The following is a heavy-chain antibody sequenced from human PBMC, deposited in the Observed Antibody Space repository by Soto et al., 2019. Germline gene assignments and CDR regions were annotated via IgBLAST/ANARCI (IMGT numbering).Heavy chain of an antibody. CDR1: GFTFSSYG. J-gene: IGHJ4*02. V-gene: IGHV3-23*01. CDR2: SSGSGGST. D-gene: IGHD6-13*01. CDR3: AKDPRAAGRKRIGRFDY. Sequence: PGGSLILSCAASGFTFSSYGMTWVRQAPGKGLEWVSFSSGSGGSTYYADSVKGRFTISRDNSKNTLYLQMNSLRAEDTAVYYCAKDPRAAGRKRIGRFDYWGQGTLVTVSS.